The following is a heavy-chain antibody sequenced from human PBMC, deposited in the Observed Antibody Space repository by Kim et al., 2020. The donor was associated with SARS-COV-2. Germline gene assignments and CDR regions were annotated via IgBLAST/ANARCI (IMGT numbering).Heavy chain of an antibody. J-gene: IGHJ4*02. V-gene: IGHV3-7*03. Sequence: YVDSVKGRFTISRDNAKNSLYLQMNSLRAEDTAVYYCARDARGMVPTNDYWGQGTLVTVSS. CDR3: ARDARGMVPTNDY. D-gene: IGHD2-8*01.